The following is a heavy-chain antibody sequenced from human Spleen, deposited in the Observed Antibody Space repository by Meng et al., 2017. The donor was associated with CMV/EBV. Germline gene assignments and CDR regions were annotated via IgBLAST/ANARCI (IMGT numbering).Heavy chain of an antibody. Sequence: SVKVSCKASGYTFTSYGISWVRQAPGQGLEWMGRIIPILGIANYAQKFQGRVTIPADKSTSTAYMELSSLRSEDTAVYYCASAAGHYYDSSGRLGNDAFDIWGQGTMVTVSS. CDR2: IIPILGIA. CDR1: GYTFTSYG. V-gene: IGHV1-69*04. J-gene: IGHJ3*02. CDR3: ASAAGHYYDSSGRLGNDAFDI. D-gene: IGHD3-22*01.